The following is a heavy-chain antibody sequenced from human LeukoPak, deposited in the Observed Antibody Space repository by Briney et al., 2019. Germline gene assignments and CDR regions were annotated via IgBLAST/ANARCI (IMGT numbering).Heavy chain of an antibody. Sequence: SETLSLTCAVYGGSFSGYYWSWIRQPPGKGLEWIGEINHSGGTKYNPSLKSRVTISVDTSKNQFSLKLSSVTAADTAVYYCARPVYDILTGYSYWYFDLWGRGTLVTVSS. CDR2: INHSGGT. CDR3: ARPVYDILTGYSYWYFDL. D-gene: IGHD3-9*01. J-gene: IGHJ2*01. CDR1: GGSFSGYY. V-gene: IGHV4-34*01.